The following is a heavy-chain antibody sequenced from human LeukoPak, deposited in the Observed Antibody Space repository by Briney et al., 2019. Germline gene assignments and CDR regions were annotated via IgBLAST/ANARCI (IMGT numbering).Heavy chain of an antibody. V-gene: IGHV3-30*02. Sequence: GGSLRLSCAASGFIFSSYGMHWVRQAPGRGLEWVAFIRSDGSNKYFANSVKGRFTISRDNSKNTLYLQMNSLRAEDTAVYYCAKEPGSGWLYYYYMDVWGKGTTVTVSS. D-gene: IGHD6-19*01. CDR2: IRSDGSNK. J-gene: IGHJ6*03. CDR1: GFIFSSYG. CDR3: AKEPGSGWLYYYYMDV.